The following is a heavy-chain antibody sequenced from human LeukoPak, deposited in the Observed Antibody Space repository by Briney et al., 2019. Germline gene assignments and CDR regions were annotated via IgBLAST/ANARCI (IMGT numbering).Heavy chain of an antibody. V-gene: IGHV1-46*01. CDR3: ARDRYYDSSGPIPFDY. J-gene: IGHJ4*02. D-gene: IGHD3-22*01. Sequence: ASVKVSCKASGYTFTNSYIHWVRQAPGQVLEWMGLINPDGGNTNYAQKLQGRVTMTTDTSTSTAYMELRSLGSDDTAVYYCARDRYYDSSGPIPFDYWGQGTLVTVSS. CDR1: GYTFTNSY. CDR2: INPDGGNT.